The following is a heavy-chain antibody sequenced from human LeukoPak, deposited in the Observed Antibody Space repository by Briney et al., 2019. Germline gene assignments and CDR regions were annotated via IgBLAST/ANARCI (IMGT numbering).Heavy chain of an antibody. CDR2: IYHSGSS. Sequence: SETLSPTCAVSGLSISSGYYWGWIRPPPGKGLEWIGSIYHSGSSYYNPSLRSRVAMSVDTSRNQFSLKLTSVTVADTAVYYCARGSQSFYYDSSGYPFDSWGQGTLVTVSS. CDR1: GLSISSGYY. D-gene: IGHD3-22*01. V-gene: IGHV4-38-2*01. J-gene: IGHJ4*02. CDR3: ARGSQSFYYDSSGYPFDS.